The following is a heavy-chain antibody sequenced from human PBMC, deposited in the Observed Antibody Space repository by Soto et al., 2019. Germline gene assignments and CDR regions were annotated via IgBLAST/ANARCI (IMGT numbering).Heavy chain of an antibody. D-gene: IGHD3-22*01. J-gene: IGHJ3*02. CDR2: ISAYNGNT. CDR1: CYTLTIYF. Sequence: ASVKVSCKGCCYTLTIYFRSLLRQSPLQWLEWMGWISAYNGNTNYAQKLQGRVNMTTDTSTSTAYMELRSLRSDDTAVYYCARDPLVINMIVVVTPTDPFDTWGPGNMXTV. V-gene: IGHV1-18*04. CDR3: ARDPLVINMIVVVTPTDPFDT.